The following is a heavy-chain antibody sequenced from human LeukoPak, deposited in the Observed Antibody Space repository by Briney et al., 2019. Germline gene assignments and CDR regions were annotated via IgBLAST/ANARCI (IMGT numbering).Heavy chain of an antibody. V-gene: IGHV1-69*04. J-gene: IGHJ4*02. CDR1: GGTFSSYA. D-gene: IGHD2-21*02. CDR2: IIPIFGIA. Sequence: SVKVSCKASGGTFSSYAISWVRQAPGQGLEWMGRIIPIFGIANYARKFQGRVTITADKSTSTAYMELSSLRSEDTAVYYCAREALAYCGGDCYLWGQGTLVTVSS. CDR3: AREALAYCGGDCYL.